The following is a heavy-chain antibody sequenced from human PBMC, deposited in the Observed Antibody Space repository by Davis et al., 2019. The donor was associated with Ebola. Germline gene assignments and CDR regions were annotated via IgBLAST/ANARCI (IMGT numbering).Heavy chain of an antibody. CDR2: IYHSGRT. CDR3: ARGGLYDFWSGYYNYYYYGMDV. Sequence: MPSETLSLTCTVSGGSISSYYWSWIRQPPGKGLEWIGEIYHSGRTNYNPSLKSRVTISVDTSKNQFSLKLSSVIAADTAVYYCARGGLYDFWSGYYNYYYYGMDVWGQGTTVTVSS. J-gene: IGHJ6*02. V-gene: IGHV4-59*12. D-gene: IGHD3-3*01. CDR1: GGSISSYY.